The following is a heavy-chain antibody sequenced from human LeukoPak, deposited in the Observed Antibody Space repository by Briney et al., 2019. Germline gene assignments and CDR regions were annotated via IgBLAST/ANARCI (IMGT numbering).Heavy chain of an antibody. J-gene: IGHJ4*02. CDR3: AKNLRVYYFDY. D-gene: IGHD4-17*01. Sequence: GASLRLSCAASGFTFSSYAMSWVRKAPGKGLEWVSAISGSGGSTYYADSVKGRFTISRDNSKNTLYLQMNSLRAEDTAVYYCAKNLRVYYFDYWGQGTLVTVSS. CDR1: GFTFSSYA. V-gene: IGHV3-23*01. CDR2: ISGSGGST.